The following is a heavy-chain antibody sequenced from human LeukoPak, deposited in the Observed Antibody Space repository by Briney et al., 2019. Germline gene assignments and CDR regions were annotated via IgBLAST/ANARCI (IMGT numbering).Heavy chain of an antibody. V-gene: IGHV4-39*01. CDR1: GGSISSSSYY. CDR3: ARRYDSSGYYRY. D-gene: IGHD3-22*01. CDR2: LHYSGST. J-gene: IGHJ4*02. Sequence: SETLSLTCTVSGGSISSSSYYWGWISQPPCKGLEWIGSLHYSGSTYYNPSLMGRVTLSVDTAMSEYAMELSSVTAADTAVYYCARRYDSSGYYRYWGQGTLVTVSS.